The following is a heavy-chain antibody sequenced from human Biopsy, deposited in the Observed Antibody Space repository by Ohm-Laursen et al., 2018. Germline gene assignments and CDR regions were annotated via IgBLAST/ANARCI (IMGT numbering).Heavy chain of an antibody. Sequence: SLRLSCTASGLSFSTYGMHWVRQAPGKGLEWVAVIWYDGSKKYYADSVKGRFTITRDNSKNTLYLQMNSLRAEDAAVYYCASDRDSSGSFRWNHWGQGTLVTVSS. CDR3: ASDRDSSGSFRWNH. V-gene: IGHV3-33*01. D-gene: IGHD6-19*01. CDR1: GLSFSTYG. J-gene: IGHJ5*02. CDR2: IWYDGSKK.